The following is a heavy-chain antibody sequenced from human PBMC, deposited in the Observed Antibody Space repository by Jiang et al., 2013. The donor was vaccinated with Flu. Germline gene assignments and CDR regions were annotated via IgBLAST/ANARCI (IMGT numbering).Heavy chain of an antibody. J-gene: IGHJ6*03. CDR2: IDPSDSYT. V-gene: IGHV5-10-1*01. Sequence: GAEVKKPGESLRISCKGSGYSFTSYWISWVRQMPGKGLEWMGRIDPSDSYTNYSPSFQGHVTISADKSISTAYLQWSSLKASDTAMYYCARILTVGRDTAMVEGGYYYYYMDVWGKGTTVTVSS. D-gene: IGHD5-18*01. CDR1: GYSFTSYW. CDR3: ARILTVGRDTAMVEGGYYYYYMDV.